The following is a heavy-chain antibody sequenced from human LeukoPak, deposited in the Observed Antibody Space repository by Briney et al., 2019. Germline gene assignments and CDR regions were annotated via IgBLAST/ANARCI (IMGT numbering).Heavy chain of an antibody. CDR3: AKAKIRLRYFDWSGEYYFDY. CDR1: GFTFSSYA. CDR2: ISGSGGST. V-gene: IGHV3-23*01. D-gene: IGHD3-9*01. J-gene: IGHJ4*02. Sequence: GGSLRLSCAASGFTFSSYAMSWVRQAPGKGLEWVSAISGSGGSTYYADSVKGRFTISRDNSKNTLYLQMNSLRAEDTAVYYCAKAKIRLRYFDWSGEYYFDYWSQGTLVTVSS.